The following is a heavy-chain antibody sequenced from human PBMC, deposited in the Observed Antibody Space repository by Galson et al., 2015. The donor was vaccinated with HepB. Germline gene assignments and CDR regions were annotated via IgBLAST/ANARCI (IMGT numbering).Heavy chain of an antibody. Sequence: SVKVSCKASGGTFSSYAISWVRQAPGQGLEWMGRIIPILGIANYAQKFQGRVTITADKSTSTAYMELSSLRSEDTAVYYCARVPGVPHSGSHHQDYFDYWGQGTLVTVSS. CDR2: IIPILGIA. V-gene: IGHV1-69*04. CDR1: GGTFSSYA. CDR3: ARVPGVPHSGSHHQDYFDY. D-gene: IGHD3-10*01. J-gene: IGHJ4*02.